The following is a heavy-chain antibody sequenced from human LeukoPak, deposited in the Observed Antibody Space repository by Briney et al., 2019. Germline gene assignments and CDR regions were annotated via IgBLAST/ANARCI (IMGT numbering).Heavy chain of an antibody. D-gene: IGHD4-17*01. CDR2: IYSGGST. Sequence: GGSLRLSCAASGFTVSSNYMSWARQAPGKGLEWVSVIYSGGSTYYADSVKGRFTISRDNSKNTLYLQMISLRAEDTAVYYCASGMNYGDAAYFDYWGQGTLVTVSS. CDR3: ASGMNYGDAAYFDY. J-gene: IGHJ4*02. V-gene: IGHV3-66*02. CDR1: GFTVSSNY.